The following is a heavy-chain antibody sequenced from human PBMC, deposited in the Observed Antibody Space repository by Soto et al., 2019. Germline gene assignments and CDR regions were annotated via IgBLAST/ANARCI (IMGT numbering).Heavy chain of an antibody. CDR3: AKDEKDIVVVVAAQTFDY. Sequence: GGSLRLSCAASGFTFSSYAMSWVRQAPGKGLEWVSAISGSGGSTYYADSVKGRFTISRDNSKNTLYLQMNSLRAEDTAVYYCAKDEKDIVVVVAAQTFDYWGQGTLVTVSS. CDR1: GFTFSSYA. D-gene: IGHD2-15*01. V-gene: IGHV3-23*01. J-gene: IGHJ4*02. CDR2: ISGSGGST.